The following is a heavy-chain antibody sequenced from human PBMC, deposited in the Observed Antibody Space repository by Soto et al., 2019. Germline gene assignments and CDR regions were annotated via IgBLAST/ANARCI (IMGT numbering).Heavy chain of an antibody. CDR2: IYYSGST. J-gene: IGHJ5*02. CDR1: HGSISSYY. CDR3: ARGRANYEILAYANNWFNP. V-gene: IGHV4-59*01. Sequence: PETLSFTCSGSHGSISSYYWCSIRPPPGAGPEWIGYIYYSGSTNYIPSLKSRVTISVDRSTDQSALKLSSVTAAATAVYYCARGRANYEILAYANNWFNPWGQGTLVTVSS. D-gene: IGHD3-9*01.